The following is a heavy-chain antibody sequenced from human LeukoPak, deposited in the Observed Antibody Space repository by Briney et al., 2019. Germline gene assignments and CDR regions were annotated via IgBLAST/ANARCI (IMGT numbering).Heavy chain of an antibody. CDR1: GFTFSSYA. J-gene: IGHJ5*02. Sequence: GGSLRLSCAASGFTFSSYAMSWVRQAPGKGLEWVSAISGSGGSTYYADSVKGRFTISRDNTKNTLYLQMNSLRAEDTAVYYCAKVFTDGRSVLFDPWGQGTLVTVSS. D-gene: IGHD1-26*01. V-gene: IGHV3-23*01. CDR3: AKVFTDGRSVLFDP. CDR2: ISGSGGST.